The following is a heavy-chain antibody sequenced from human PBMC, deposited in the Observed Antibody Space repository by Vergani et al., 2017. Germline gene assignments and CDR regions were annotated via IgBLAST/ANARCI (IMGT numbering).Heavy chain of an antibody. Sequence: QLQLQESGPGLVKPSETLSLTRTLSRCSLTSTRFYSGWIRHPPGKGLEWIGGIYYSGSTNYNPSLKSRVTISVDTSTNQFSLKLSSVTASDTAVYYCAEVGATKVFDYWGQGTLVTVSS. D-gene: IGHD1-26*01. CDR1: RCSLTSTRFY. CDR3: AEVGATKVFDY. J-gene: IGHJ4*02. V-gene: IGHV4-39*01. CDR2: IYYSGST.